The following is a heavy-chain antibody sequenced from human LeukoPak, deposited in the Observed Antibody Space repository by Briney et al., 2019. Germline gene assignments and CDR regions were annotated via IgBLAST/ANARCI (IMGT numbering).Heavy chain of an antibody. CDR1: GFTFSVYR. CDR3: SRSSEYSTSSGQNL. J-gene: IGHJ4*02. Sequence: GGSLRLSCAASGFTFSVYRMNWVRQAPGKGLECVASISSSGSYIYHADSVKGRFTISRDNAKNSLYLQMNSLRVEDTAVYYCSRSSEYSTSSGQNLWGQGTLVTVSS. D-gene: IGHD6-6*01. V-gene: IGHV3-21*01. CDR2: ISSSGSYI.